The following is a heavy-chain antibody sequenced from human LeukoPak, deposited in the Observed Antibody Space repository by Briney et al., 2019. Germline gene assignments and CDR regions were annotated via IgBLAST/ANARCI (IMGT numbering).Heavy chain of an antibody. CDR2: VYYGGDA. Sequence: SETLSLTCTVSGGSIDSSGSYWGWIRQPPGKGLEWIGCVYYGGDAYYNPSLKSRVTISADLSKNQFSLSLISVTAADTALYYCARLFSRGWPYYYGLGAWGQGTTVTVSS. V-gene: IGHV4-39*01. CDR1: GGSIDSSGSY. CDR3: ARLFSRGWPYYYGLGA. J-gene: IGHJ6*02. D-gene: IGHD6-19*01.